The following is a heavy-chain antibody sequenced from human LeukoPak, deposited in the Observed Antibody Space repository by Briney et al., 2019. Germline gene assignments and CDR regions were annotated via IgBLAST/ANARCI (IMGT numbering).Heavy chain of an antibody. D-gene: IGHD1-14*01. CDR3: ARGTMMVGP. J-gene: IGHJ5*02. CDR1: GGSISGYY. Sequence: SETLSLTCTVSGGSISGYYWSWIRQSPGRGLEWIGYIYYTGITNYNPSLKSRVTISVDTSKNQFSLRLSSVTAADTAVYYCARGTMMVGPWGQGTLVTVSS. V-gene: IGHV4-59*01. CDR2: IYYTGIT.